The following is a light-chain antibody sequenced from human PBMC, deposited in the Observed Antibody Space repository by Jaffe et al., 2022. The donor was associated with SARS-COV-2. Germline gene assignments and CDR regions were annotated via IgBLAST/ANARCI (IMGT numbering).Light chain of an antibody. CDR3: SSNAGTTLYV. J-gene: IGLJ1*01. V-gene: IGLV2-8*01. CDR2: EVS. Sequence: QSALTQPPSASGSPGQSVTISCTGTSSDVGGYNFVSWYQQHPGKAPKLMIYEVSKRPSGVPDRFSGSKSGNTASLTVSGLQAEDEADYYCSSNAGTTLYVFGTGTKVTVL. CDR1: SSDVGGYNF.